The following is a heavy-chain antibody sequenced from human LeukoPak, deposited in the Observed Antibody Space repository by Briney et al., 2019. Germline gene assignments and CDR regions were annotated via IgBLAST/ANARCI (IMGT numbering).Heavy chain of an antibody. CDR2: IYYSGST. J-gene: IGHJ4*02. D-gene: IGHD3-3*01. CDR1: GGSISSSSYY. CDR3: ARGPRSWSGYYFYFDY. Sequence: KASETLSLTCTVSGGSISSSSYYWGWIRQPPGKGLEWIGSIYYSGSTYYNPSLKSRVTISVDTSKNQFSLKLSSVTAADTAVYYCARGPRSWSGYYFYFDYWGQGTLVTVSS. V-gene: IGHV4-39*07.